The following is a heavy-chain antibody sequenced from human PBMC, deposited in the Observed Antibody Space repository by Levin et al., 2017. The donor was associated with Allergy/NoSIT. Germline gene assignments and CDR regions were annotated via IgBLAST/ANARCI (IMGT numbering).Heavy chain of an antibody. D-gene: IGHD3-3*01. CDR1: GFTFGDYA. V-gene: IGHV3-49*04. J-gene: IGHJ3*01. CDR2: IRSKAYGGTT. Sequence: GESLKISCTASGFTFGDYAMSWVRQAPGKGLEWVGFIRSKAYGGTTEYAASVKGRFTISRDDSKSIAYLQMNSLKTEDTAVYYCARLRITIFGVYTDAFDVWGQGTMVTVSS. CDR3: ARLRITIFGVYTDAFDV.